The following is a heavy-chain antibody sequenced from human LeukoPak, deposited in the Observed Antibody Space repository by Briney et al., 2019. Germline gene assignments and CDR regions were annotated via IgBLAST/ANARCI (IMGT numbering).Heavy chain of an antibody. CDR3: AGDGDYTNPYFDC. CDR2: ISTSSLFI. V-gene: IGHV3-21*01. Sequence: GGSLRLSCAASGFTFSSYSMHWVRQAPGKGLEWVSSISTSSLFIYYADSVKGRFTISRDNAKNSLYLQTNSLRAEDTAVYYCAGDGDYTNPYFDCWGQGTLVTVSS. CDR1: GFTFSSYS. D-gene: IGHD4-11*01. J-gene: IGHJ4*02.